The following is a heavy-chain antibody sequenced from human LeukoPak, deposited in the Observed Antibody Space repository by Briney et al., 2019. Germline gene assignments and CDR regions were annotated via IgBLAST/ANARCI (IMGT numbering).Heavy chain of an antibody. CDR1: GYTFTSYY. J-gene: IGHJ4*02. D-gene: IGHD6-19*01. V-gene: IGHV1-46*01. Sequence: VASVKVSCKASGYTFTSYYMHWVRQAPGQGLEWMGIINPSGGSTSYAQKFQGRVTMTRDTSTSTVYMGLSSLRSEDTAVYYCARAPREEVSSGWYLVIDYWGQGTLVTVSS. CDR3: ARAPREEVSSGWYLVIDY. CDR2: INPSGGST.